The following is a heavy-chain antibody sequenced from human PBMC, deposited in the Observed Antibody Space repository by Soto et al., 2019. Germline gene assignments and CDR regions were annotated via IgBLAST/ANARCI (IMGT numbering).Heavy chain of an antibody. CDR2: ISWNSGSI. J-gene: IGHJ6*02. CDR3: AKDKAKGSYYYYYYGMDV. CDR1: GFTFDDYA. D-gene: IGHD3-10*01. Sequence: EVQLVESGGGLVQPGRSLRLSCAASGFTFDDYAMHWVRQAPGKGLEWVSGISWNSGSIGYADSVKGRFTISRDNAKNSLYLQMNSLRAEDTALYYCAKDKAKGSYYYYYYGMDVWGQGTTVTVSS. V-gene: IGHV3-9*01.